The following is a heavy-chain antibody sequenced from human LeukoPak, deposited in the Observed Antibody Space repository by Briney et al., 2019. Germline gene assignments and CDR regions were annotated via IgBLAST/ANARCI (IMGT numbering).Heavy chain of an antibody. Sequence: SGGSLRLSCAASGFTFTNAWMSWVRQAPGKGLEWVGRIKSKGDGETIDNAAPVKGRFTMSRDDSKATLYLQMSSLKAEDTAVYYCTTDLGLTMIRGVIVYWGQGALVTVSS. J-gene: IGHJ4*02. V-gene: IGHV3-15*01. CDR1: GFTFTNAW. D-gene: IGHD3-10*01. CDR2: IKSKGDGETI. CDR3: TTDLGLTMIRGVIVY.